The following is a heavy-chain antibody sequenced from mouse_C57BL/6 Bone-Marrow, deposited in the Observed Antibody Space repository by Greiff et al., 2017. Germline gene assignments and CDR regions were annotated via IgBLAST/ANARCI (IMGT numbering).Heavy chain of an antibody. CDR2: IDPSDSYT. CDR1: GYTFTSYW. V-gene: IGHV1-69*01. CDR3: ARDRDYGSWFAY. Sequence: QVQLQQPGAELVMPGASVKLSCKASGYTFTSYWMHWVKQRPGQGLEWIGEIDPSDSYTNYNQKFKGKSTLTVDKTSSTAYMQLSSLTSEDSAVYYCARDRDYGSWFAYWGQGTLVTVS. J-gene: IGHJ3*01. D-gene: IGHD1-1*01.